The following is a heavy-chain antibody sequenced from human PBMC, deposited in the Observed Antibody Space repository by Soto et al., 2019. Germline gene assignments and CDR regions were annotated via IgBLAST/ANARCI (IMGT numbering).Heavy chain of an antibody. CDR3: ARDRARGYSYGDGGYFEH. V-gene: IGHV1-69*01. D-gene: IGHD5-18*01. CDR1: GVTFSSYA. J-gene: IGHJ1*01. CDR2: IIPIFGTA. Sequence: QVQLVQSGAEVKKPGSSVTVACKASGVTFSSYAISWVRQAPGQGRAWMGGIIPIFGTANYAQKYQGRVTITADESTSTAYMELSRLRSEDTAVYSGARDRARGYSYGDGGYFEHWGQGTMVTVSS.